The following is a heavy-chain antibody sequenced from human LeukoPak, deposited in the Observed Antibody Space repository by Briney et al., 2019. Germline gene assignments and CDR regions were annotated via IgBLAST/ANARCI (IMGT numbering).Heavy chain of an antibody. V-gene: IGHV3-74*01. Sequence: PGGSLRLSCAASGFTSGTYWMHWVRQAPGKGLVWVSRINSDGSSTTYADSVKGRFTISRDNSKNTLYLQMNSLRAEDTAVYYCAREDTAMVTPYYYYGMDVWGQGTTVTVSS. CDR1: GFTSGTYW. CDR3: AREDTAMVTPYYYYGMDV. J-gene: IGHJ6*02. D-gene: IGHD5-18*01. CDR2: INSDGSST.